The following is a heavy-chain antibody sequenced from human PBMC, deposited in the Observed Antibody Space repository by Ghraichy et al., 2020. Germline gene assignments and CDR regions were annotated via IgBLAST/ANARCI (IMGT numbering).Heavy chain of an antibody. CDR2: IWYDGSNK. CDR1: GFTFSSYG. V-gene: IGHV3-33*01. D-gene: IGHD2-2*01. CDR3: ARLYCSSTSCPGVWDYFDY. J-gene: IGHJ4*02. Sequence: LSLTCAASGFTFSSYGMHWVRQAPGKGLEWVAVIWYDGSNKYYADSVKGRFTISRDNSKNTLYLQMNSLRAEDTAVYYCARLYCSSTSCPGVWDYFDYWGQGTLVTVSS.